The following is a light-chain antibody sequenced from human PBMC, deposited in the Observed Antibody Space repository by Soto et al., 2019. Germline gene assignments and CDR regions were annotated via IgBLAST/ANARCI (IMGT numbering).Light chain of an antibody. V-gene: IGLV2-23*02. J-gene: IGLJ2*01. CDR1: SSDVGLYNL. CDR3: CSYAGSSTFVL. Sequence: QSALTQPASVSGSPGQSITISCTGASSDVGLYNLVSWYQQHPGKAPKLMIYEVTRRPSGVSNRFSGSKSGNTASLTIFGLQAEDEADYYCCSYAGSSTFVLFGRGTKLTVL. CDR2: EVT.